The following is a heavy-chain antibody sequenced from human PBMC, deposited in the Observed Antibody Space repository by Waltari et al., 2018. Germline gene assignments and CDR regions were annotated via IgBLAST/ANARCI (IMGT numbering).Heavy chain of an antibody. CDR1: GGSISGYY. CDR2: IYTSGIT. V-gene: IGHV4-4*07. D-gene: IGHD2-15*01. J-gene: IGHJ5*02. CDR3: ARGWFYQGFDP. Sequence: QVQLQESGPGLVKPSETLSLTCTVSGGSISGYYWSWIRQPAGKGLEWIGRIYTSGITNYNPSLTSRVTLSVDTSKNQFSLKPSSVTAADTAVYYCARGWFYQGFDPWGQGTLVTVSS.